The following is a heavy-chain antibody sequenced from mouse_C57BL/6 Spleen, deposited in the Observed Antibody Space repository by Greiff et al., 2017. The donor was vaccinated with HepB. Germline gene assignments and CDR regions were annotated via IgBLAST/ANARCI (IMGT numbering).Heavy chain of an antibody. J-gene: IGHJ1*03. Sequence: QVQLQQSGAELARPGASVKMSCKASGYTFTSYTMHWVKQRPGQGLEWIGYINPSSGYTKYNQKSKDKATLTADKSSSTAYMQLSSLTSEDSAVYYCARITTVEWYFDVWGTGTTVTVSS. V-gene: IGHV1-4*01. CDR1: GYTFTSYT. CDR3: ARITTVEWYFDV. CDR2: INPSSGYT. D-gene: IGHD1-1*01.